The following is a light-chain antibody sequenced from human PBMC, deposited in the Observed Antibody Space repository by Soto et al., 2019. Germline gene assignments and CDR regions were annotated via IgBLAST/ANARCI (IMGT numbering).Light chain of an antibody. CDR2: DAS. V-gene: IGKV1-39*01. J-gene: IGKJ2*01. CDR1: QSISSH. Sequence: DIQMTQSPSSLSASVGDRVTITCRASQSISSHLHWYQQKPGTAPKLLIYDASNLQSGVPSRFSGSGFGTDFTLTISSLQPEYFATYFGQEGLLTPYAFGQGTKLEI. CDR3: QEGLLTPYA.